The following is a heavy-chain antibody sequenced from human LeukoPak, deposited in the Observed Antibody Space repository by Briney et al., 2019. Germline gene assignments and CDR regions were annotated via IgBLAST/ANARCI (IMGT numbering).Heavy chain of an antibody. J-gene: IGHJ4*02. CDR3: AGGYSPPSSLDY. CDR1: GGSISSGPYY. CDR2: IYTSGNT. D-gene: IGHD2-15*01. V-gene: IGHV4-61*02. Sequence: SQTLSLTCTVSGGSISSGPYYWSWIRQPAGKGLEWIGLIYTSGNTKYNPSLKSRVNISIDTSKNQFSLKLSSVTAADTAVYYCAGGYSPPSSLDYWGQGTLVTVSS.